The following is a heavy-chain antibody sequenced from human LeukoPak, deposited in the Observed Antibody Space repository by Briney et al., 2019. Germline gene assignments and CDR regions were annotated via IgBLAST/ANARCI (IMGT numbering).Heavy chain of an antibody. CDR3: KKETDYVWGSLDY. V-gene: IGHV3-38-3*01. D-gene: IGHD3-16*01. CDR2: ISGGST. CDR1: GDSMSSSAYY. J-gene: IGHJ4*02. Sequence: PSETLSLTCSVSGDSMSSSAYYWGWIRQPPGKGLEWVSSISGGSTYYADSRKGRFTISRDNSKNTLHLQMNSLRAEDTAVYYCKKETDYVWGSLDYWGQGTLVTVSS.